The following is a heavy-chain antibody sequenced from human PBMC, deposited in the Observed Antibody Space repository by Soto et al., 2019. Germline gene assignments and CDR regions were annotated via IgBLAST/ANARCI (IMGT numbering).Heavy chain of an antibody. CDR3: AKRSSHFYYYYYMDV. D-gene: IGHD1-26*01. V-gene: IGHV3-23*01. Sequence: EVQLLESGGGLVQPGGSLRLSCAASGFTFSSYAMSWVRQAPGKGLEWVSAISGSGCSTYYADSVKGRFTISRDNSKNTLYLQMNSLRAEDTAVYYCAKRSSHFYYYYYMDVWGKGTTVTVSS. J-gene: IGHJ6*03. CDR2: ISGSGCST. CDR1: GFTFSSYA.